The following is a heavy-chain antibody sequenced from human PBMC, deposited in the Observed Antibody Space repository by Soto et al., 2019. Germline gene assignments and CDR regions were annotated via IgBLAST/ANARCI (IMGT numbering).Heavy chain of an antibody. Sequence: HPGGSLRLSCAASGFTFSSYAMRWVRQAPGRGLEWVSGISGSGGSTHYADSVKGRFTISRDNSKNTLYLQMNSLRAEDTAVYYCAKEYKGGTFGLVSGGMDVWGQGTTVTVSS. J-gene: IGHJ6*02. D-gene: IGHD2-15*01. CDR3: AKEYKGGTFGLVSGGMDV. V-gene: IGHV3-23*01. CDR1: GFTFSSYA. CDR2: ISGSGGST.